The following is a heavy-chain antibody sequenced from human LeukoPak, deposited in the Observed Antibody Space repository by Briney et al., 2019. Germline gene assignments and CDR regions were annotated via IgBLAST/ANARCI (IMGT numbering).Heavy chain of an antibody. J-gene: IGHJ4*02. CDR3: ASAQPSYGLRY. Sequence: GGSLRLSCAASGFTFSSYDMHWVRQATGKGLERVSAIGTAGDTYYPGSVKGRFTISRENAKNSLYLQMNSLRAGDTAVYYCASAQPSYGLRYWGQGTLVTVSS. V-gene: IGHV3-13*01. CDR2: IGTAGDT. D-gene: IGHD5-18*01. CDR1: GFTFSSYD.